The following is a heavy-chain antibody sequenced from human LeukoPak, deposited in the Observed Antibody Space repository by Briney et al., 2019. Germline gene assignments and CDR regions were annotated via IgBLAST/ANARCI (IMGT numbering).Heavy chain of an antibody. D-gene: IGHD1-26*01. Sequence: GGSLRLSCAASGFTFSSYAMSWVRQAPGKGLEWVSAISGSGGSTYYADSVKGRFTISRDNSKNTLYLQMNSLRAEDTAVYYCARAGKYSGSYRPWDYWGQGTLVTVSS. CDR2: ISGSGGST. CDR1: GFTFSSYA. J-gene: IGHJ4*02. CDR3: ARAGKYSGSYRPWDY. V-gene: IGHV3-23*01.